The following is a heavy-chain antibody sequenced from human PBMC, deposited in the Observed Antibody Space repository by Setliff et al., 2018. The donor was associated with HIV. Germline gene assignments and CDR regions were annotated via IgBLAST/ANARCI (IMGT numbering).Heavy chain of an antibody. CDR3: ARSPSYSSSFSYYYYSMDV. V-gene: IGHV4-31*03. CDR2: IYYSGRT. CDR1: GGSITSGGFY. Sequence: PSETLSLTCTVSGGSITSGGFYCNWFRQHPGKGLEWIGWIYYSGRTKYNPSLESRVAISVDTSKNQFSLKLSSVTAADTAVYYCARSPSYSSSFSYYYYSMDVWGQGTTVTVSS. D-gene: IGHD6-6*01. J-gene: IGHJ6*02.